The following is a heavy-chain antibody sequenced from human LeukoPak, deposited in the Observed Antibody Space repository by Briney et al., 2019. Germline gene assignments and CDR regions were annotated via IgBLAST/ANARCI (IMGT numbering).Heavy chain of an antibody. D-gene: IGHD2-2*01. V-gene: IGHV3-30*02. CDR2: IRYDGSNK. CDR1: GFTFSSYG. Sequence: GGSLRLSCAASGFTFSSYGMHWVRQAPGKGLEWVAFIRYDGSNKYYADSVKGRFTISRDNSKNTLYLQMNSLRAEDTAVYYCARDYLIPAAPPRVRYYFDYWGQGTLVTVSS. J-gene: IGHJ4*02. CDR3: ARDYLIPAAPPRVRYYFDY.